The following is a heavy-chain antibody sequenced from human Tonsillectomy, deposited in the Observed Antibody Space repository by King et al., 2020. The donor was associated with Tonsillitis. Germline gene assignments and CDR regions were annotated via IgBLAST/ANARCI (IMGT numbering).Heavy chain of an antibody. Sequence: VQLVESGAEVKKPGASVKVACRASGYTFTAYYVHWVRQAPGQGLEWMGWINPTTGATIYAQKFQDRVTMTRDTSITTAYMELSRLRSDDTAVYFCARDIATVTVKYFDYWGQGTLVTVSS. D-gene: IGHD4-11*01. CDR2: INPTTGAT. J-gene: IGHJ4*02. CDR1: GYTFTAYY. CDR3: ARDIATVTVKYFDY. V-gene: IGHV1-2*02.